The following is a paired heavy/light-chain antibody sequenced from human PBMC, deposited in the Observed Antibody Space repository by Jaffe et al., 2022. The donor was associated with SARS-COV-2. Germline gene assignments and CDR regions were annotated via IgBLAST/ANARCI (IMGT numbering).Heavy chain of an antibody. Sequence: EVQLLESGGGLVQPGGSLRLSCAASGFTFSSYAMSWVRQAPGKGLEWVSAISGSGGSTYYADSVKGRFTISRDNSKNTLYLQMNSLRAEDTAVYYCAKGRRIAAAGTPLQPSSRVSFDYWGQGTLVTVSS. V-gene: IGHV3-23*01. CDR2: ISGSGGST. D-gene: IGHD6-13*01. J-gene: IGHJ4*02. CDR1: GFTFSSYA. CDR3: AKGRRIAAAGTPLQPSSRVSFDY.
Light chain of an antibody. CDR3: CSYAGSTR. Sequence: QSALTQPASVSGSPGQSITISCTGTSSDVGSYNLVSWYQQHPGKAPKLMIYEGSKRPSGVSNRFSGSKSGNTASLTISGLQAEDEADYYCCSYAGSTRFGGGTKLTVL. J-gene: IGLJ2*01. CDR1: SSDVGSYNL. CDR2: EGS. V-gene: IGLV2-23*01.